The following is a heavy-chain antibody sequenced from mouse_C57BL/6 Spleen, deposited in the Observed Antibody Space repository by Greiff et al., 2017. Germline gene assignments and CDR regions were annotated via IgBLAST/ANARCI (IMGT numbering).Heavy chain of an antibody. CDR1: GFTFSSYA. D-gene: IGHD1-1*01. V-gene: IGHV5-4*01. CDR2: ISDGGSYT. Sequence: DVQLVESGGGLVKPGGSLKLSCAASGFTFSSYAMSWVRQTPEKRLEWVATISDGGSYTYYPDNVKGRFTISRDNAKNNLYLQMSHLKSEDTAMYYCARIYYYGSSYENYLDDWGQGTTLTVSA. CDR3: ARIYYYGSSYENYLDD. J-gene: IGHJ2*01.